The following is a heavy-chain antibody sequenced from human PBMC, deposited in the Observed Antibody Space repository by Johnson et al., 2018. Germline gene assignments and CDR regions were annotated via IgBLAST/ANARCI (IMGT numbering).Heavy chain of an antibody. Sequence: QLVESGGGVVQPGRSLRLSCAASGFTFSCYGMHCVRQAPGKGLEWVAVISYDGSNKHFVGSVKGRFTISRDNSKNTLFLKLNSLRAEDTAVYFCVRERAPFDAFDIWGQGTTVTVSS. CDR3: VRERAPFDAFDI. CDR1: GFTFSCYG. V-gene: IGHV3-30*03. CDR2: ISYDGSNK. J-gene: IGHJ3*02.